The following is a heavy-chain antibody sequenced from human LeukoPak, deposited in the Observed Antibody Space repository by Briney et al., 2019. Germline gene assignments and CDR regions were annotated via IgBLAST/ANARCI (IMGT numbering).Heavy chain of an antibody. D-gene: IGHD3-22*01. V-gene: IGHV4-61*02. CDR1: GGSISSGSYY. Sequence: SQTLSLTCTVSGGSISSGSYYWSWIRQPAGKGLEWIGRIYTSGSTNYNPSLKSRVTISVDTSKNQFSLKLSSVTAADTAVYYSARERITMIVVVNGPFDYWGQGTLVTVSS. CDR3: ARERITMIVVVNGPFDY. J-gene: IGHJ4*02. CDR2: IYTSGST.